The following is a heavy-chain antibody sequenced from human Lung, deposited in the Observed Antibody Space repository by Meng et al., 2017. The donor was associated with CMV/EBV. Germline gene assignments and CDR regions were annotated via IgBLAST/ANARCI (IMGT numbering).Heavy chain of an antibody. CDR1: GHSFTDYY. CDR2: INPNSGGT. V-gene: IGHV1-2*02. J-gene: IGHJ4*02. CDR3: ARDRFRTVRGLFSY. Sequence: SVXVSXXASGHSFTDYYIHWVRQAPGQGLEWMGWINPNSGGTNYAENFQGRVTMTRDTSIGTASMELNRLRSEDTAVYYCARDRFRTVRGLFSYWGQGTLVTVSS. D-gene: IGHD3-10*01.